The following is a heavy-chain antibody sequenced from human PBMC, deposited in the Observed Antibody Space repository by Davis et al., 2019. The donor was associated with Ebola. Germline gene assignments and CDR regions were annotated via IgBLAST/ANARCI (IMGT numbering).Heavy chain of an antibody. V-gene: IGHV4-59*01. D-gene: IGHD4-17*01. Sequence: MPSETLSLTCTVSGGSINNYFWSWIRQPPGKGLEWIGNIHYLGNTNYNPSLQGRVTMSVDTSKSQFSLKLGSVTAADTAVYYCARGNYGDYIVLYYYNMDVWGQGTMVTVSS. J-gene: IGHJ6*02. CDR3: ARGNYGDYIVLYYYNMDV. CDR1: GGSINNYF. CDR2: IHYLGNT.